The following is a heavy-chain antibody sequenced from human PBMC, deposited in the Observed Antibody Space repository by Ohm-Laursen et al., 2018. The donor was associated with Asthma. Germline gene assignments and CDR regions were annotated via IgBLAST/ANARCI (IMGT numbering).Heavy chain of an antibody. CDR1: GFTFSDYY. D-gene: IGHD6-13*01. CDR3: ARADSSNWDFDY. CDR2: INGDSKSI. J-gene: IGHJ4*02. Sequence: SLRLSCAASGFTFSDYYMNWVRQAPGKGLDWVSYINGDSKSIHYGDSVRGRFTISRDNAKNSLYLQMNNLRDEDTAVYYCARADSSNWDFDYWGPGTQVTVSS. V-gene: IGHV3-48*02.